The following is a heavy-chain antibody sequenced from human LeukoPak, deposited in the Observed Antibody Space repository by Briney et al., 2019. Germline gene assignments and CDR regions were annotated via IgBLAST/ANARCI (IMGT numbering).Heavy chain of an antibody. J-gene: IGHJ6*02. Sequence: GGSLRLSCAASGFTFSSYSMNWVRQAPGKGLEWVSHITSDRSVSYADSVKGRFTISRDNAKNSLYLQMNSLRAEDTAVYYCARDYYFGMNVWGQGTTVTVSS. CDR3: ARDYYFGMNV. V-gene: IGHV3-21*04. CDR2: ITSDRSV. CDR1: GFTFSSYS.